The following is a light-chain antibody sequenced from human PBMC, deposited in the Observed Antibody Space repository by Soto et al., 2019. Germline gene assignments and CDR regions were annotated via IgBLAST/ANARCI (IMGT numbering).Light chain of an antibody. CDR2: GTS. V-gene: IGKV1-39*01. CDR3: QESFTKFT. J-gene: IGKJ3*01. CDR1: QSISTY. Sequence: DIQMTQYPSSVYASVGDRVTITCRASQSISTYLNWYKQKPGKAPKVLIYGTSTLQSGVPSRFSGSGSETDFTLTISSLQAEDSATYYCQESFTKFTFGPGTKVDIK.